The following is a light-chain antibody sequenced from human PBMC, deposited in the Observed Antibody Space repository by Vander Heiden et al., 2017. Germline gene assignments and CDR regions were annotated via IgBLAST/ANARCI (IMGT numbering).Light chain of an antibody. CDR2: DVT. CDR3: CSYAGSYTWV. Sequence: QSALTQPRSVSGSPGQSLTISCTGTSSDVGNYNYVSWFQHHPGEAPKFLIYDVTKRPSGVPDRFSGSKSGNTPSLTISGLQAEDEADYYCCSYAGSYTWVFGGGTKLTVL. J-gene: IGLJ3*02. CDR1: SSDVGNYNY. V-gene: IGLV2-11*01.